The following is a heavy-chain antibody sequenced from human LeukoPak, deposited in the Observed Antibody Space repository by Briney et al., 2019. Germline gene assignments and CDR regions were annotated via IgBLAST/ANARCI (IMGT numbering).Heavy chain of an antibody. CDR1: GGSFSGYY. CDR3: ARAPYSSSWYDWFDP. Sequence: SETLSLTCAVYGGSFSGYYWSWIRQPPGKGLEWIGEINHSGSTNYNPSLKSRVTISVGTSKNQFSLKLSSVTAADTAVYYCARAPYSSSWYDWFDPWGQGTLVTVSS. J-gene: IGHJ5*02. D-gene: IGHD6-13*01. CDR2: INHSGST. V-gene: IGHV4-34*01.